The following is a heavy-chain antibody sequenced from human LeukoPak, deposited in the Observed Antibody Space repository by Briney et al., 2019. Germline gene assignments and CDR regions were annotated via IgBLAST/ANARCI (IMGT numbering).Heavy chain of an antibody. CDR2: ISAYNDNT. CDR3: ASDYGGNSEDAFDI. Sequence: ASAKVSCKASGYTFTSSGLSWVPQASGLGRLWFCSISAYNDNTNYAQKLQGRVTMTTDTSTSTAYMELRSLRSDDTAVYYCASDYGGNSEDAFDIWGQGTMVTVSS. J-gene: IGHJ3*02. CDR1: GYTFTSSG. V-gene: IGHV1-18*01. D-gene: IGHD4-23*01.